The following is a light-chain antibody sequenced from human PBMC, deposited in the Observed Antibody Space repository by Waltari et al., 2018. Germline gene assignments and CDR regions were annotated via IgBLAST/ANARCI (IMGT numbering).Light chain of an antibody. J-gene: IGKJ4*01. CDR1: QSVSSS. Sequence: EIVLTQSPATLSLSSGDRATLSCRASQSVSSSLAWYQQRPGQAPRLLIYDASNRATGIPARFSSSGSGTDFTLTISSLEPEDFAVYYCQQRSSWPLTFGGGTKVEVK. CDR3: QQRSSWPLT. V-gene: IGKV3-11*01. CDR2: DAS.